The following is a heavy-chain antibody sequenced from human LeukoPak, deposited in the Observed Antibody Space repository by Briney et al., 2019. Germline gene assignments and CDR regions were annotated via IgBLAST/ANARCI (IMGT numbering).Heavy chain of an antibody. CDR3: ARLRYCSSSSCYGGSDY. V-gene: IGHV3-7*01. CDR1: GFTFSNYW. D-gene: IGHD2-2*01. Sequence: GGSLRLSCAASGFTFSNYWMTWVRQAPGKGLEWVANIKEDGSDKYYVDSVKGRFTISRGNAENSLYLQMNSLRAKDTAVYYCARLRYCSSSSCYGGSDYWGQGTLVTVSS. J-gene: IGHJ4*02. CDR2: IKEDGSDK.